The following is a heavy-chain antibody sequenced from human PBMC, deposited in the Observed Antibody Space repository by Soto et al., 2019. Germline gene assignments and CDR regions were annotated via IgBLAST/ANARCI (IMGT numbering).Heavy chain of an antibody. D-gene: IGHD6-13*01. Sequence: PGGSLRLSCAASGFVFSSYCISWVRQAPGKGLEWISSTSGSGTATSYADSVKGRFTVSRDNSKNTLYLQLSSLRAEDTAVYSCAKGMSVGSWFSGEYWGQGTLVTVSS. CDR2: TSGSGTAT. CDR1: GFVFSSYC. V-gene: IGHV3-23*01. J-gene: IGHJ4*02. CDR3: AKGMSVGSWFSGEY.